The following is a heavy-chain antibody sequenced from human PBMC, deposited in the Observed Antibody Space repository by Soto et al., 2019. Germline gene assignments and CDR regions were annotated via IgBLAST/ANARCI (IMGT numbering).Heavy chain of an antibody. V-gene: IGHV4-4*07. CDR2: IYTGGST. Sequence: SETLSLTCTVSGGSISNYYWSWIRQPAGKGLEWIGRIYTGGSTNYNPSLKSRVTMSTDTSKNQFSLRLTSVTAAGTAVYYCARASVGPPGGGSWIMPFAYWGQGALVTVS. J-gene: IGHJ4*02. CDR1: GGSISNYY. CDR3: ARASVGPPGGGSWIMPFAY. D-gene: IGHD2-15*01.